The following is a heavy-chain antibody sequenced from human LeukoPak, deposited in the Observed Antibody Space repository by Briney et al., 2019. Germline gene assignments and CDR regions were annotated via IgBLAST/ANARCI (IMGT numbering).Heavy chain of an antibody. J-gene: IGHJ4*02. V-gene: IGHV3-48*01. D-gene: IGHD1-14*01. CDR2: ISSSSSTI. CDR1: GFTLSSYS. Sequence: GGSLRLSCAASGFTLSSYSMNWVRQAPGKGLEWVSYISSSSSTIYYADSVKGRFTISRDNAKNSLYLQMNSLRAEDTAVYYCASGIRRIPTSAETDYWGQGTLVTVSS. CDR3: ASGIRRIPTSAETDY.